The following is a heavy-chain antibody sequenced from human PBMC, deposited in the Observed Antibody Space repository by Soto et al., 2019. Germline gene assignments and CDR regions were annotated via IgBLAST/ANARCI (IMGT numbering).Heavy chain of an antibody. Sequence: GGSLRLSCAASGITVSSNYMTWVRQPPGKGLEWVSSISSSSSYIYYADSVKGRFTISRDNAKNSLYLQMNSLRAEDTAVYYCARTPLVAMVRGDYFDYWGRGTLVTVSS. CDR2: ISSSSSYI. V-gene: IGHV3-21*01. J-gene: IGHJ4*02. D-gene: IGHD3-10*01. CDR1: GITVSSNY. CDR3: ARTPLVAMVRGDYFDY.